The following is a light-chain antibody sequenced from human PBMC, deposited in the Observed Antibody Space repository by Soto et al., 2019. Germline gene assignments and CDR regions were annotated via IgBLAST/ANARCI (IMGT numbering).Light chain of an antibody. CDR1: SSDVGYDNY. V-gene: IGLV2-14*01. Sequence: QSALTQPASVSGSPGQSITISCTGTSSDVGYDNYVSWFQQHPGKAPKLLIYEVSRRPSGVSNRFSGSKSANTASLTISGLQAEDEADYYFTSHTASSTWVFGGGTKLTVL. CDR3: TSHTASSTWV. CDR2: EVS. J-gene: IGLJ3*02.